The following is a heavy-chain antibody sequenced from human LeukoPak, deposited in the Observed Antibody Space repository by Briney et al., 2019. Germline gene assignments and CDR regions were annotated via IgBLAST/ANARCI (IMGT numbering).Heavy chain of an antibody. CDR3: ARYCSSSTCQGSSYYFGMDV. D-gene: IGHD2-2*01. Sequence: GGSLRLSCAASGFSFSTYAMNWVRQGPGKGLEWVATISGSGYTTYYADSVKGRFTISRDNSKNTLILQMDSLRAEDTAVFFCARYCSSSTCQGSSYYFGMDVWGQGTTVTVSS. CDR2: ISGSGYTT. CDR1: GFSFSTYA. V-gene: IGHV3-23*01. J-gene: IGHJ6*02.